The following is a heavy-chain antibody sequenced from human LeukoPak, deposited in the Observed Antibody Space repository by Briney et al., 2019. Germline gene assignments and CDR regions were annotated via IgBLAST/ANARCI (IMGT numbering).Heavy chain of an antibody. J-gene: IGHJ5*02. D-gene: IGHD3-22*01. Sequence: SETLSLTCAVYGGSFSGYYWSWIRQPPGKGLEWIGEIKHSGSTNYNPSLKSRVTISVDTSKNQFSLKLSSVTAADTAVYYCAGEYYYDSSGYLSWFDPWGQGTLVTVSS. CDR2: IKHSGST. CDR3: AGEYYYDSSGYLSWFDP. V-gene: IGHV4-34*01. CDR1: GGSFSGYY.